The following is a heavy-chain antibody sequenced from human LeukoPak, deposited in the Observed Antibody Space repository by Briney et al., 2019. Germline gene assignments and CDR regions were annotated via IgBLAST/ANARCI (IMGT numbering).Heavy chain of an antibody. V-gene: IGHV4-59*01. CDR2: IYYSGST. CDR1: GGSISSYY. D-gene: IGHD1-1*01. Sequence: KPSETLSLTCTVSGGSISSYYWSWIRQPPGKGLEWIGYIYYSGSTNYNPSLKSRVTISVDTSKNQFSLKLSSVTAADTAVYYCARDLERYYFDYWGQGTLVTVSS. CDR3: ARDLERYYFDY. J-gene: IGHJ4*02.